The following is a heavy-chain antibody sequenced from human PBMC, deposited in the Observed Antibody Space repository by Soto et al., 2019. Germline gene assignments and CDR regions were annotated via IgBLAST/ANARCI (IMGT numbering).Heavy chain of an antibody. J-gene: IGHJ5*02. CDR2: ISSYNGNT. CDR3: ARAEYCGGDCYPRFDP. D-gene: IGHD2-21*02. Sequence: EASVKVSCQASGYTFTSYGISWVRQAPGQGLEWMGWISSYNGNTNYAQKLQGRVIMTTDTSTSTAYMELRSLRSDDTAVYYCARAEYCGGDCYPRFDPWGQGTLVTAPQ. CDR1: GYTFTSYG. V-gene: IGHV1-18*01.